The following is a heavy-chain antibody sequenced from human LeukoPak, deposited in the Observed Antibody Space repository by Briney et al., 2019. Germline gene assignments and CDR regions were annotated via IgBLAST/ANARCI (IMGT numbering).Heavy chain of an antibody. CDR3: VRGGPSTWS. V-gene: IGHV3-74*01. CDR1: GFTFSSYW. J-gene: IGHJ5*02. Sequence: GGPLRLSCVASGFTFSSYWMHWVRHDPRKGLVWVSRINGDGRNINYADSVRGRFTISRDDAKNTVYLQMNNLRAEDTAVYYCVRGGPSTWSWGQGTLVTVSS. D-gene: IGHD2-15*01. CDR2: INGDGRNI.